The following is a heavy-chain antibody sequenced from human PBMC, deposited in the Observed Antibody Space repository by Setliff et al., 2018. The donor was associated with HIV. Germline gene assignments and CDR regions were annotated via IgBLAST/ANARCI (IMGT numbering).Heavy chain of an antibody. CDR1: GDSITSTNYY. V-gene: IGHV4-39*07. D-gene: IGHD6-19*01. J-gene: IGHJ4*02. CDR2: ISFSGT. CDR3: ARSSTAGFDF. Sequence: PSETLSLTCTVSGDSITSTNYYWGWIRQPPGKGLEWIGSISFSGTYLNPSLKSRVTISVDRSKDQFSLKMTSVTAADTAIYYCARSSTAGFDFWGQGTLVTVSS.